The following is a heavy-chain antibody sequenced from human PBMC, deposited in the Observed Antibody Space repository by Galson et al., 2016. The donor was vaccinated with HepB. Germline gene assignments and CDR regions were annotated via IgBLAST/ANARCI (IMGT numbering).Heavy chain of an antibody. CDR3: ARDNGYSYCYWDY. V-gene: IGHV1-46*01. CDR1: GYTFINYF. J-gene: IGHJ4*02. D-gene: IGHD5-18*01. Sequence: SVKVSCKASGYTFINYFLHRVRQAPGQGPEWMGIINPSSGGSANFAQKFQGRDSMNSDSSTSTAYMELSSLRSEDTAVYYGARDNGYSYCYWDYWGQGTLVTVSS. CDR2: INPSSGGSA.